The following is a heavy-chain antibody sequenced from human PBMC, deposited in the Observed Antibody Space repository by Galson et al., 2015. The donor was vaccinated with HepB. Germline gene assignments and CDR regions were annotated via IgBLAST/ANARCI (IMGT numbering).Heavy chain of an antibody. CDR3: ARVTVTIFGVVIIPGGDAFDI. V-gene: IGHV1-18*04. CDR1: GYTFTSYG. D-gene: IGHD3-3*01. Sequence: SCKASGYTFTSYGISWVRQAPGQGLEWMGWISAYNGNTNYAQKLQGRVTMTTDTSTSTAYMELRSLRSDDTAVYYCARVTVTIFGVVIIPGGDAFDIWGQGTMVTVSS. J-gene: IGHJ3*02. CDR2: ISAYNGNT.